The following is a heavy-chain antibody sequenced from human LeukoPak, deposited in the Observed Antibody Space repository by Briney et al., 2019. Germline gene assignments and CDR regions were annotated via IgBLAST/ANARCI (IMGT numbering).Heavy chain of an antibody. CDR1: GFTFISYS. CDR3: ARDSVFGVGRGYYYYYMDV. J-gene: IGHJ6*03. V-gene: IGHV3-21*01. CDR2: ISSSSSYI. D-gene: IGHD3-3*01. Sequence: PGGSLRLSCAASGFTFISYSMNWVRQAPGKGLEWVSSISSSSSYIYYADSVKGRFTISRDNAKNSLYLQMNSLRAEDTAVYYRARDSVFGVGRGYYYYYMDVWGKGTTVTVSS.